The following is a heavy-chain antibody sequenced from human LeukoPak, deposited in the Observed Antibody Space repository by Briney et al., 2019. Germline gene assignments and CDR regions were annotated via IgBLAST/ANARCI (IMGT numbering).Heavy chain of an antibody. V-gene: IGHV1-8*01. CDR2: MNPNSGST. CDR1: GYTFTSYD. CDR3: ARATRDCSSASCYNY. D-gene: IGHD2-2*02. J-gene: IGHJ4*02. Sequence: ASVKVSCKASGYTFTSYDINWVRQATGQGLEWMGWMNPNSGSTGYAQKFQGRVTMTRNTPISTAYMELSSLGSEDTAVYYCARATRDCSSASCYNYWGQGTLVTVSS.